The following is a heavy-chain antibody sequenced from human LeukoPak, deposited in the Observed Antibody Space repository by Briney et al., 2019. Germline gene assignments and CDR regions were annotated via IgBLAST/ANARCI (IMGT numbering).Heavy chain of an antibody. D-gene: IGHD3-22*01. CDR1: GFTFSSYW. CDR3: ANQYRYYDSSGYYSH. J-gene: IGHJ4*02. V-gene: IGHV3-74*01. Sequence: GGSLRLSCAASGFTFSSYWMDWVRPAPRKGLVWVSRINSDGSSTSYPDSVKARFTISRDNAKKTLYLQMNSLRAEDTAVYYCANQYRYYDSSGYYSHWGQGTLVTVSS. CDR2: INSDGSST.